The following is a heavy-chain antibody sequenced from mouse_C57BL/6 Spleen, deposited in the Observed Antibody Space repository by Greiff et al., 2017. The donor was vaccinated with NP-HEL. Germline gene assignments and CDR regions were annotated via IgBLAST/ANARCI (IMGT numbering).Heavy chain of an antibody. CDR1: GYTFTSYW. V-gene: IGHV1-64*01. CDR2: IHPNSGST. J-gene: IGHJ4*01. CDR3: ARSPYDYYAMDY. D-gene: IGHD6-5*01. Sequence: QVHVKQPGAELVKPGASVKLSCKASGYTFTSYWMHWVKQRPGPGLEWIGMIHPNSGSTNYNEKFKSKATLTVDKSSSTAYMQLSSLTSEDSAVYYCARSPYDYYAMDYWGQGTSVTVSS.